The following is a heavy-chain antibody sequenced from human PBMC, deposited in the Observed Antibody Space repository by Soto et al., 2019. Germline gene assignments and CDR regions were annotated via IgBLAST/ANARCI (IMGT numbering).Heavy chain of an antibody. Sequence: GGSLRLSCAASGFTFSSYGMHWVRQAPGKGLEWVAVIWYDGSNKYYADSVKGRFTISRDNSKNTLYLQMNSLRAEDTAVYYCARDKGGPAQTPYYYYYYMDVWGKGTTVTVSS. J-gene: IGHJ6*03. CDR2: IWYDGSNK. CDR1: GFTFSSYG. D-gene: IGHD3-16*01. CDR3: ARDKGGPAQTPYYYYYYMDV. V-gene: IGHV3-33*01.